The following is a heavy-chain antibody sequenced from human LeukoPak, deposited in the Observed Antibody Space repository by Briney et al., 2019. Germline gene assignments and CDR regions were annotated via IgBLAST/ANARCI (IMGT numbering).Heavy chain of an antibody. CDR2: ISYDGSDK. J-gene: IGHJ3*02. D-gene: IGHD3-22*01. CDR1: GFTISTYG. V-gene: IGHV3-30*03. CDR3: ARVLRDYDSRAYDAFDI. Sequence: GGSLRLSCAASGFTISTYGMHWVRQAPGKGLEWVALISYDGSDKYYADSVKGRFTISRDNSKNTLYLQMNSLRAEDTAVYYCARVLRDYDSRAYDAFDIWGQGTMVTVSS.